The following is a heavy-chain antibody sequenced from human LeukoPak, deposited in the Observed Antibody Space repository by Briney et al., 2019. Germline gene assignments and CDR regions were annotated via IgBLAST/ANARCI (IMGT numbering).Heavy chain of an antibody. CDR3: ATKQWLAPPPDS. D-gene: IGHD6-19*01. CDR2: INTDGTVT. Sequence: GGSLRLSCAASGFTFSKYWMLWVRQAPGEGLESVSRINTDGTVTTYADSVKGRFTVSRDNADNTMFPQMNSVRDEDTAVYYCATKQWLAPPPDSWGQGTPVTVSS. V-gene: IGHV3-74*01. CDR1: GFTFSKYW. J-gene: IGHJ4*02.